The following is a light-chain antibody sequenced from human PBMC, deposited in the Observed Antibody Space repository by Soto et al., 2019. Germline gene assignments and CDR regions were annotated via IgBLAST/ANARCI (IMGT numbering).Light chain of an antibody. V-gene: IGLV2-14*01. CDR3: SSHTSSNTLV. J-gene: IGLJ1*01. Sequence: QSVLTQPASVSGSPGQSITISCTGASSDFGDYNYVSWYQQRPGKAPKLMIYDVTNRPSGVSSRFSGSKSGNTASLTISGIQAEDEADYYCSSHTSSNTLVFGIGTKVTVL. CDR2: DVT. CDR1: SSDFGDYNY.